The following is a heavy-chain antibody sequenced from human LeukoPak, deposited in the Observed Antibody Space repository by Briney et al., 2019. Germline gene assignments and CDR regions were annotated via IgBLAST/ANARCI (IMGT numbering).Heavy chain of an antibody. CDR1: GFTFSSYS. J-gene: IGHJ4*02. CDR2: ISSSSSYI. Sequence: GGSLRLSCAASGFTFSSYSMNWVRQAPGKGLEWVSSISSSSSYIYYADSVKGRFTISRDNSKSTLYLQMNSLRAEDTAVYYCAKDQAEDFDYWGQGTLVTVSS. CDR3: AKDQAEDFDY. V-gene: IGHV3-21*04.